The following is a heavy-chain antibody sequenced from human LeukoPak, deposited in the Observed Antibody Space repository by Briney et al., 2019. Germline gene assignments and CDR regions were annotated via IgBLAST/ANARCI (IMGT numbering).Heavy chain of an antibody. D-gene: IGHD3-3*01. CDR2: INHSGST. Sequence: SETLSLTCAVYGGSFSGYYWSWIRQPPGKELEWIGEINHSGSTNYNPSLKSRVTISVDTSKNQFSLKLSSVTAADTAVYYCASGLTWLLWNYWGQGTLVTVSS. CDR3: ASGLTWLLWNY. V-gene: IGHV4-34*01. J-gene: IGHJ4*02. CDR1: GGSFSGYY.